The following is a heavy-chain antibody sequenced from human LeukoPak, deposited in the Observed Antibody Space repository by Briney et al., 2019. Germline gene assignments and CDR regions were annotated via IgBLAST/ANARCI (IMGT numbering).Heavy chain of an antibody. CDR1: GFSVSNDY. CDR3: ARVSFYAFDT. CDR2: IFAGGDV. D-gene: IGHD2/OR15-2a*01. V-gene: IGHV3-53*01. Sequence: PGGSLRLSCAASGFSVSNDYMSWVRQAPGKGLEWVSIIFAGGDVYYADSVKGRFTISRDNVKNMVFLQMDRLTGEDTALYYCARVSFYAFDTWGQGTRVTVSS. J-gene: IGHJ3*02.